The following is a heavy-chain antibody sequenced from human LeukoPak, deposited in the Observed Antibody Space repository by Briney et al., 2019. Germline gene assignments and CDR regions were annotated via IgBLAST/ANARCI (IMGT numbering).Heavy chain of an antibody. CDR1: GFIFSRYE. J-gene: IGHJ4*02. CDR2: IDTSGSIV. CDR3: ARRGYYDTSGYLFDY. Sequence: QSGGSLRLSCVASGFIFSRYEMNWVRQAPGKGLEWVSYIDTSGSIVHYADSVKGRFTISSDNARNSLYLQMNSLRAEDTAVYYCARRGYYDTSGYLFDYWGQGTLVTVSS. V-gene: IGHV3-48*03. D-gene: IGHD3-22*01.